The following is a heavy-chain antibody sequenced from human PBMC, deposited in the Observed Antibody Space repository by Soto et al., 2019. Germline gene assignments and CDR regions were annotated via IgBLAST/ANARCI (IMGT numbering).Heavy chain of an antibody. D-gene: IGHD3-3*01. V-gene: IGHV3-9*01. J-gene: IGHJ4*02. CDR2: ISWNSGSI. CDR1: GFTFDDYA. Sequence: EVQLVESGGGLVQPGRSLRLSCAASGFTFDDYAMHWVRQAPGKGLEWVSGISWNSGSIGYADSVKGRFTISRDNAKNYLYFQMNSLMSEDTAVYYCSKDMGYGFCPLGYFDYWGQGTLVTVSS. CDR3: SKDMGYGFCPLGYFDY.